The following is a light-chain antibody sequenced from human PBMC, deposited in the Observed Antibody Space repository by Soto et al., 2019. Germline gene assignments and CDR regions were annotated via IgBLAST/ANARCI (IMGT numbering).Light chain of an antibody. CDR2: LNSDGSH. CDR3: QTWGTAFKV. J-gene: IGLJ3*02. V-gene: IGLV4-69*01. CDR1: SGHSTYS. Sequence: QPVLTQSPSTSASLGASIKLTCTLSSGHSTYSIAWHQQQPEKGPRFLMKLNSDGSHIRGDGITDRFSGSSSGAERYLTISSLRSEDEADYYCQTWGTAFKVFGGGTKLTVL.